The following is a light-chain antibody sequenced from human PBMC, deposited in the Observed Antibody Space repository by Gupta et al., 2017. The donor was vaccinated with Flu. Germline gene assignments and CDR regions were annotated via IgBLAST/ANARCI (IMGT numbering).Light chain of an antibody. CDR3: ATGDASRNNWV. CDR1: NSKLGSNS. J-gene: IGLJ3*02. V-gene: IGLV1-44*01. CDR2: SNS. Sequence: VTSSSCGSNSKLGSNSVNRYRQHPAATPNLLIYSNSRRHSGVPDRFSGSKYATAATIATAGLQAEDEADYYCATGDASRNNWVFGGGTKLTVL.